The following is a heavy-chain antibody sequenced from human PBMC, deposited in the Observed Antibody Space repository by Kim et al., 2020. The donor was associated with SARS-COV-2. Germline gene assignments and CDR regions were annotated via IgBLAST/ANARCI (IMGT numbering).Heavy chain of an antibody. V-gene: IGHV3-9*01. Sequence: GGSLRLSCAASGFTFDDYAMHWVRQAPGKGLEWVSGISWNSGSIGYADSVKGRFTISRDNAKNSLYLQMNSLRAEDTALYYCAKDINVLGSWIFDYWGQGTLVTVSS. J-gene: IGHJ4*02. CDR1: GFTFDDYA. CDR3: AKDINVLGSWIFDY. D-gene: IGHD6-13*01. CDR2: ISWNSGSI.